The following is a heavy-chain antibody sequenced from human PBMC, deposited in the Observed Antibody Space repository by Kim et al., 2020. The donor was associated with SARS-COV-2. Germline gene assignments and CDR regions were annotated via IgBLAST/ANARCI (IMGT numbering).Heavy chain of an antibody. V-gene: IGHV4-59*13. J-gene: IGHJ5*02. CDR2: IYYSGST. D-gene: IGHD3-10*01. CDR1: GGSISSYY. Sequence: SETLSLTCTVSGGSISSYYWSWIRQPPGKGLEWIGYIYYSGSTNYNPSLKSRVTISVDTSKNQFSLKLSSVTAADTAVYYCARVAGRDQMSWGQGTLVTVSS. CDR3: ARVAGRDQMS.